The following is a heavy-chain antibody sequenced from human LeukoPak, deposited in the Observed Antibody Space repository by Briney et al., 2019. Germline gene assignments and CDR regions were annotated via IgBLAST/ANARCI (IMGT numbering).Heavy chain of an antibody. J-gene: IGHJ4*02. Sequence: GGSLRLSCAGSGFIFNNYAMHWVRQPPGKGLEWVSGISWNSGSIDYADSVKGRFTISRDNSKNTLYLQMNSLRAEDTAVYYCARDPLGGYEIDYWGQGTLVTVSS. D-gene: IGHD5-18*01. V-gene: IGHV3-9*01. CDR2: ISWNSGSI. CDR1: GFIFNNYA. CDR3: ARDPLGGYEIDY.